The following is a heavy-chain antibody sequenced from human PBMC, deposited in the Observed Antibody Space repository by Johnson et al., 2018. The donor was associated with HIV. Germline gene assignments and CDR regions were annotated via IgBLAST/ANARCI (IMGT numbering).Heavy chain of an antibody. D-gene: IGHD2/OR15-2a*01. Sequence: VQLVEYGGGLVKPGGSLRLSCAASGFTFSNAWMSWVRQAPGKGLELVGRINGDGSSANYADSVKGRFTVSRDNSKNTLYLQMKSLRPEDTAVYNCAKRIGIGDGTTGAFDIWGKGTMVTVSS. CDR3: AKRIGIGDGTTGAFDI. CDR2: INGDGSSA. V-gene: IGHV3-74*02. CDR1: GFTFSNAW. J-gene: IGHJ3*02.